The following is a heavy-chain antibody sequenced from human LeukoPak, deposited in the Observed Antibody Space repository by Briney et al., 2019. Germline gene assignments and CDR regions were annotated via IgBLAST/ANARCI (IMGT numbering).Heavy chain of an antibody. D-gene: IGHD6-6*01. Sequence: ASVKVSCKASGYTFTSYDINWVQQATGQGLEWMGWMNPNSGNTGYAQKFQGRVTITRNTSISTAYMELSSLRSEDTAVYYCARLGTRTSQGRIAARGYFDYWGQGTLVTVSS. CDR2: MNPNSGNT. J-gene: IGHJ4*02. V-gene: IGHV1-8*03. CDR3: ARLGTRTSQGRIAARGYFDY. CDR1: GYTFTSYD.